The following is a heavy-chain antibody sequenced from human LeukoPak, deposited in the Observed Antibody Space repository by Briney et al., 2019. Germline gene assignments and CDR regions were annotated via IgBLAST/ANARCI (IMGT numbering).Heavy chain of an antibody. Sequence: PGGSLRLSCAASRFTFSDYAMHWVRQAPGKGLEWVAVIWYDGSNKYYADSVKGRFTISRDNSKNTLYLQMNSLRAEDTAVYYCARDQRWLQLRSYYYYGMDVWGQGTTVTVSS. CDR2: IWYDGSNK. CDR3: ARDQRWLQLRSYYYYGMDV. D-gene: IGHD5-24*01. J-gene: IGHJ6*02. V-gene: IGHV3-33*08. CDR1: RFTFSDYA.